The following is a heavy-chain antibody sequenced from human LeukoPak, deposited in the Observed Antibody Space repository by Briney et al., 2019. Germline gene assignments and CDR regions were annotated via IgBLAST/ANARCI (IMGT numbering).Heavy chain of an antibody. CDR3: VKDYSYVIDY. Sequence: SETLSLTCTVSGGSISSYYWSWIRQPPGKGLEWIGYIYYSGSTNYNPSLKSRVTISVDTSKNQFSLKLSSVTAADTAVYYCVKDYSYVIDYWGQGTLVTVSS. V-gene: IGHV4-59*01. D-gene: IGHD5-18*01. J-gene: IGHJ4*02. CDR1: GGSISSYY. CDR2: IYYSGST.